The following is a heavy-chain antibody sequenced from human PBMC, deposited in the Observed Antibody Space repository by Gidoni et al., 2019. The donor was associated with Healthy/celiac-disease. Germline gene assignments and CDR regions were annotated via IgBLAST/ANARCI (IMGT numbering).Heavy chain of an antibody. Sequence: QVQLVESGGGVVQPGRSLRLSCAASGFTFSRYGMHWVRQAPGKGLEWVAVISYDGSNKYYADSVKGRFTISRDNSKNTLYLQMNSLRAEDTAVYYCAKVWDYYDSSAEGDYWGQGTLVTVSS. V-gene: IGHV3-30*18. CDR3: AKVWDYYDSSAEGDY. CDR2: ISYDGSNK. J-gene: IGHJ4*02. CDR1: GFTFSRYG. D-gene: IGHD3-22*01.